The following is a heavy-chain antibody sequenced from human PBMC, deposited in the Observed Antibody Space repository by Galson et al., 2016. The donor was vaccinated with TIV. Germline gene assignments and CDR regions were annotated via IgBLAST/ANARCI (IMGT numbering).Heavy chain of an antibody. Sequence: SVKVSCKAFGYTFSNFAITWVRQAPGQGLEWMGYMSAYSGASNYAQEFQGRVTITTDTSTSTAYMELRNLRFDDTAVYYCARYSSTSSRRFDYWGQGTLVTVSA. CDR1: GYTFSNFA. V-gene: IGHV1-18*04. J-gene: IGHJ4*02. CDR2: MSAYSGAS. D-gene: IGHD6-6*01. CDR3: ARYSSTSSRRFDY.